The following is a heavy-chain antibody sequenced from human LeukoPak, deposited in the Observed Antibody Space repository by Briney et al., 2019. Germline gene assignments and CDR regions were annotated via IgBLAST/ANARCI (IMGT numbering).Heavy chain of an antibody. J-gene: IGHJ4*02. CDR3: AREDNYYGSGTPFDY. V-gene: IGHV3-21*01. CDR1: GFTFSSYS. Sequence: GGSLRLSCAASGFTFSSYSLNWVRQAPGKGLEWVSSISSSGSYIYYADSVKGRFTISRDNAKNSLYLQMNSLRAEDTAVYYCAREDNYYGSGTPFDYWGQGTLVTVSS. CDR2: ISSSGSYI. D-gene: IGHD3-10*01.